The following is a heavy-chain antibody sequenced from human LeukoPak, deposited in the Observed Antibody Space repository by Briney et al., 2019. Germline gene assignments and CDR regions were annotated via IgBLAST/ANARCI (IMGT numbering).Heavy chain of an antibody. Sequence: GASVKVSCKASGYTFTSYAMHWVRQAPGQRLEWMGWINAGNGNTKYSQKFQGRVTITRDTSASTAYMELSSLRSEDTAVYYCAREPRYSGYVYYFDYWGQGTLVTVSS. CDR2: INAGNGNT. CDR3: AREPRYSGYVYYFDY. D-gene: IGHD5-12*01. CDR1: GYTFTSYA. J-gene: IGHJ4*02. V-gene: IGHV1-3*01.